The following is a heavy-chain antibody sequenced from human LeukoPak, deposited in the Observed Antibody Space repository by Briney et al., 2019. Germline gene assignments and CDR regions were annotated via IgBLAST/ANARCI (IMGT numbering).Heavy chain of an antibody. CDR2: INPNSGGT. Sequence: GASVKVSCKASGYTFTGYYMHWVRQAPGQGLEWMGWINPNSGGTNYAQKFQGRVTMTRDTSISTAYMELSRLRSDDTAVYYCARDLFVSEDPRKFDYWGQGTLVTVFS. D-gene: IGHD3-3*01. CDR3: ARDLFVSEDPRKFDY. V-gene: IGHV1-2*02. J-gene: IGHJ4*02. CDR1: GYTFTGYY.